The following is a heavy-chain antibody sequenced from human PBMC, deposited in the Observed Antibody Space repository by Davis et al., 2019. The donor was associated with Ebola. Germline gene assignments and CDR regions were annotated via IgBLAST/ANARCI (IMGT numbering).Heavy chain of an antibody. CDR2: INPHNGNT. Sequence: ASSVTVSCKASRYTFTSYGITWVRQAPGQGLEWMGWINPHNGNTNYAQNVQGRVTMTTDTSTSTAYMEVGSLRSEDTAVYYCAHLGPQRYCSGGGCHGYLDYWGQGTLVTVSS. J-gene: IGHJ4*02. D-gene: IGHD2-15*01. CDR3: AHLGPQRYCSGGGCHGYLDY. CDR1: RYTFTSYG. V-gene: IGHV1-18*01.